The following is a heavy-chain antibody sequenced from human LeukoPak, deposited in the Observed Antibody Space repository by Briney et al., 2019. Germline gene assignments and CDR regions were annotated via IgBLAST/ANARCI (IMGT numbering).Heavy chain of an antibody. CDR1: GFTFSSYG. CDR3: AKAMAGGYNYGPFDY. D-gene: IGHD5-18*01. V-gene: IGHV3-23*01. CDR2: IIGSGDDT. J-gene: IGHJ4*02. Sequence: GSLRLSCAASGFTFSSYGMNWVRQAPGKGLEWVSSIIGSGDDTHYADSVKGRFTISRDNSKNTLHLQMSSLRAEDTAVYYCAKAMAGGYNYGPFDYWGQGTLVT.